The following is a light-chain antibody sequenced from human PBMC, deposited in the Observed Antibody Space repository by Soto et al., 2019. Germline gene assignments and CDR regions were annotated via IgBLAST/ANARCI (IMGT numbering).Light chain of an antibody. V-gene: IGLV1-51*01. CDR1: SSNIGGNS. Sequence: QSVLTQPHSVSSAPGQEVTTSCSGSSSNIGGNSVSWYQQLPGTAPKLLIYDDNKRPSGIPDRFSGSKSGTSATLGITGFQTGDEADYYCGSWDSSLSAYVFGTGTKVTVL. CDR2: DDN. J-gene: IGLJ1*01. CDR3: GSWDSSLSAYV.